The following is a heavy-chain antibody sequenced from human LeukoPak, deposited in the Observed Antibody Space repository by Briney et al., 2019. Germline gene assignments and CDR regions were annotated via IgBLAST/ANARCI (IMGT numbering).Heavy chain of an antibody. J-gene: IGHJ3*02. CDR2: IYYSGST. CDR1: GGSISSYY. CDR3: ATEGIVGATRGAVAFDI. D-gene: IGHD1-26*01. Sequence: SETLSLTCTHSGGSISSYYWSWIRQPPGKGLEWIGHIYYSGSTNYTPSLKSRVTISVDTSKNQFSLKLSSVTAADTAVYYCATEGIVGATRGAVAFDIWGQGTMVTVSP. V-gene: IGHV4-59*01.